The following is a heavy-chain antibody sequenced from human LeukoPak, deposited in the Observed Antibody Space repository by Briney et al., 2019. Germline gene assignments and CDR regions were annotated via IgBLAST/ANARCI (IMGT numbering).Heavy chain of an antibody. CDR2: ISSSSSTI. CDR3: ARAGGSDWYRGDY. Sequence: PGGSLRLSCAASGFTFSSYSMNWVRQAPGKGLEWVSYISSSSSTIYYADSVKGRFTISRDNAKNSLYLQMNSLRAEDTAVYYCARAGGSDWYRGDYWGQGTLVTVSS. D-gene: IGHD6-19*01. J-gene: IGHJ4*02. V-gene: IGHV3-48*04. CDR1: GFTFSSYS.